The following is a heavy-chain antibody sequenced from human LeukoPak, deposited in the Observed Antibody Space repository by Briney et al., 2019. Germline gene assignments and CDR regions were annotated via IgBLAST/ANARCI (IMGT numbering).Heavy chain of an antibody. CDR1: GFTFSSYS. D-gene: IGHD3-16*01. Sequence: GGSLRLSCTASGFTFSSYSMNWVRQAPGKGLEWVSYISSSSDTIYYADSVKGRFTISRDNSKNTLYLQMNSLRAEDTAVYYCAKDRYDYVWGTLDYWGQGTLVTVSS. CDR2: ISSSSDTI. CDR3: AKDRYDYVWGTLDY. V-gene: IGHV3-48*01. J-gene: IGHJ4*02.